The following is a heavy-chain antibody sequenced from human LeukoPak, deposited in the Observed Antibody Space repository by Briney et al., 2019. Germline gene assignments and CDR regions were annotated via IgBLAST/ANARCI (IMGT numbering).Heavy chain of an antibody. CDR1: GGTFSSYT. J-gene: IGHJ3*02. CDR2: IIPIFGTA. CDR3: ARVNCGGDCYSDRGAFDI. Sequence: VASVKVSCKASGGTFSSYTITWVRQAPGQGLEWMGGIIPIFGTANYAQKFQGRVTITADESTSTAYMELSSLRSEDTAVYYCARVNCGGDCYSDRGAFDIWGQGTMVTVSS. V-gene: IGHV1-69*01. D-gene: IGHD2-21*02.